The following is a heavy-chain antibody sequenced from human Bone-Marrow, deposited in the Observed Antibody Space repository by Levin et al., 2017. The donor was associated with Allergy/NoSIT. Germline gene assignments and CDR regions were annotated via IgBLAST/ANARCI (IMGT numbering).Heavy chain of an antibody. D-gene: IGHD6-19*01. V-gene: IGHV3-23*01. CDR3: AKEGLAVAGYYFDS. CDR2: ISASGTIT. J-gene: IGHJ4*02. Sequence: GESLKISCAASGFTFSSYAMSWVRQAPGKGLEWVSSISASGTITHYAESVKGRFTISRDMSKNMLHLQMNSLRAEDTAIYFCAKEGLAVAGYYFDSWGQGTLVTVSS. CDR1: GFTFSSYA.